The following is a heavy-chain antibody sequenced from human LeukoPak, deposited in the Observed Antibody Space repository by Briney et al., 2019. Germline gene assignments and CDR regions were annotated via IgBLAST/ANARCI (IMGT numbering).Heavy chain of an antibody. V-gene: IGHV3-7*01. CDR3: ARVYLLRVPAAMDY. CDR1: GFTFSTYW. J-gene: IGHJ4*02. CDR2: IKQDGSET. Sequence: PGGSLRLSCAASGFTFSTYWMSWVRQAPGKGLEWVANIKQDGSETYYVDSVKGRFTISRDNAKNSLYLQMNSLRAEDTAVYYCARVYLLRVPAAMDYWGQGTLVTVSS. D-gene: IGHD2-2*01.